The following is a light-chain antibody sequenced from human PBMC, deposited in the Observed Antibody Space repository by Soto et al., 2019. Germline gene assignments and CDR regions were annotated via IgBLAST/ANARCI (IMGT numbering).Light chain of an antibody. J-gene: IGKJ4*01. CDR1: QSISTW. CDR3: QQYNSDSLLT. V-gene: IGKV1-5*03. Sequence: IRIALSASTLPASVGDRVTITCRANQSISTWLAWYQQKPGKAPNLLIYKASRLETGVPSRFSGSGSGTEFTLTISFLQPDDFATYYCQQYNSDSLLTFSGGTKVDI. CDR2: KAS.